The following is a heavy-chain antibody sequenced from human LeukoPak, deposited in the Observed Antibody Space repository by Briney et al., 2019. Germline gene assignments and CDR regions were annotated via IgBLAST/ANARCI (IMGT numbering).Heavy chain of an antibody. CDR1: GGSISSYY. J-gene: IGHJ4*02. CDR2: IYYSGGT. D-gene: IGHD3-10*01. V-gene: IGHV4-59*08. Sequence: SETLSLTCTVSGGSISSYYWSWIRQPPGKGLEWIGYIYYSGGTNYNPSLKSRVTISVDTSKNQFSLKLSSVTAADTAVYYCATYGSGSYYNFWAGEYYFDYWGQGTLVTVSS. CDR3: ATYGSGSYYNFWAGEYYFDY.